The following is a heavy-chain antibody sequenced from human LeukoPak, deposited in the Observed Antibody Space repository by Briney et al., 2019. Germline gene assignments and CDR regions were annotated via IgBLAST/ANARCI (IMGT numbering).Heavy chain of an antibody. Sequence: PSETLSLTCTVSGGSISSSSHYWGWIRQPTGKGQEWIESIYYSRSTYYNPSLKSRVTISVDTSKNQFSLKLSSVTAADTAVYYCARVPTVTFFDYWGQGTLVTVSS. D-gene: IGHD4-17*01. CDR2: IYYSRST. CDR3: ARVPTVTFFDY. CDR1: GGSISSSSHY. V-gene: IGHV4-39*01. J-gene: IGHJ4*02.